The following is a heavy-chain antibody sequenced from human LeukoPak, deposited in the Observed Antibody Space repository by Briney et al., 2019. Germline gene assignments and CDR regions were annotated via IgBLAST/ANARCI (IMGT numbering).Heavy chain of an antibody. D-gene: IGHD3-22*01. J-gene: IGHJ1*01. CDR3: AREDYYDSSGYYKNKEYFQH. Sequence: ASVTVSFKSSVYTFTVYYMHWVRQAPGQGLGWMGWINPNSGGTNYAQKFQGRVTMTRDTSISTAYMELSRLRSDDTAVYYCAREDYYDSSGYYKNKEYFQHWGQGTLVTVSS. CDR1: VYTFTVYY. V-gene: IGHV1-2*02. CDR2: INPNSGGT.